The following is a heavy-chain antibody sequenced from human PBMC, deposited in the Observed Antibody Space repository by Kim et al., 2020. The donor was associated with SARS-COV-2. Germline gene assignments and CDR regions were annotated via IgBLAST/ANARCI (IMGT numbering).Heavy chain of an antibody. Sequence: GGSLRLSCAASGFTFDDYAMHWVRQAPGKGLEWVSGISWNSGSIGYADSVKGRFTISRDNAKNSLYLQMNSLRAEDTALYYCAKDTAARPRSYMDVWGKGTTVTVSS. CDR2: ISWNSGSI. V-gene: IGHV3-9*01. CDR3: AKDTAARPRSYMDV. D-gene: IGHD6-6*01. CDR1: GFTFDDYA. J-gene: IGHJ6*03.